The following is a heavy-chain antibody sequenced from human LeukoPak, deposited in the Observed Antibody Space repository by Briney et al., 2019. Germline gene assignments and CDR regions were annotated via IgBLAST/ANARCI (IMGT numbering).Heavy chain of an antibody. V-gene: IGHV3-48*01. CDR2: ISSSSSTI. CDR1: GFTFSSYS. Sequence: PGGSLRLSCAASGFTFSSYSMNWVRQAPGKGLEWVSYISSSSSTIYYADSVKGRFTISRDNAKNSLYLQMNSLRAEDTAVYYCAVVVPAAHFDYWGQGTLVTVSS. D-gene: IGHD2-2*01. J-gene: IGHJ4*02. CDR3: AVVVPAAHFDY.